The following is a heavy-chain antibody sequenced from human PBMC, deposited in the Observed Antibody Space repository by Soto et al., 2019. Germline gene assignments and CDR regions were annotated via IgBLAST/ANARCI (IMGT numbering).Heavy chain of an antibody. D-gene: IGHD3-22*01. CDR2: IGTAGDT. Sequence: VQLLESGGGLVQPGGSLRLSCAASGFTFSSYSMSWVRQAPGKGLEWVSAIGTAGDTYYPGSVKGRFTISRENAKNSLYLQMNSLRAGDTAVYYCARDSYDSGFDIWGQGTMVTVSS. V-gene: IGHV3-13*01. J-gene: IGHJ3*02. CDR3: ARDSYDSGFDI. CDR1: GFTFSSYS.